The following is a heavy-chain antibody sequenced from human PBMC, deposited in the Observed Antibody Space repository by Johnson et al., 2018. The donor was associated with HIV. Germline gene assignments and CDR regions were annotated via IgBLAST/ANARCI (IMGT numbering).Heavy chain of an antibody. CDR3: AIIPPGGAGKGADAFDI. Sequence: QVQLVESGADSVQPGGSLRLSCAASGFIFSNYWMQWVRQAPGKGLEWVAVISYDGSNKYYADSVKGRFTISRDNSKKMLYLQMSSLRAEDTAVYYCAIIPPGGAGKGADAFDIWGQGTMVTVSS. CDR1: GFIFSNYW. V-gene: IGHV3-30*03. D-gene: IGHD1-26*01. J-gene: IGHJ3*02. CDR2: ISYDGSNK.